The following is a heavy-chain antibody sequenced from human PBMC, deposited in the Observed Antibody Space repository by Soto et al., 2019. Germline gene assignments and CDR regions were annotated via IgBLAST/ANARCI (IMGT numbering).Heavy chain of an antibody. CDR2: IYNSGST. J-gene: IGHJ4*02. CDR1: GDSISSGDYY. CDR3: VRGSGRYLHCED. D-gene: IGHD1-26*01. Sequence: QVQLQESGPGLVKPSQTLSLTCTVSGDSISSGDYYWNWIRQPPGKGLEWIGYIYNSGSTNYKPSSNGILTISIVTTSNPDSPMLSSVTAADTAVYYVVRGSGRYLHCEDWGQGALVA. V-gene: IGHV4-30-4*01.